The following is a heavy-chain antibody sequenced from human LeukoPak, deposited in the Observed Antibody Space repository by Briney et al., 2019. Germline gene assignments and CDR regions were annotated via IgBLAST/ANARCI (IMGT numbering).Heavy chain of an antibody. Sequence: GGSLRLSCAASGFTFRSYEMNWVRQAPGKGLEWVSYISSSGSTIYYADSVKGRFTISSDNAKNSLYLQMNSLRAEDTAVYYCARDHGSTSYYYYYGMDVWGQGTTVTVSS. J-gene: IGHJ6*02. CDR2: ISSSGSTI. CDR3: ARDHGSTSYYYYYGMDV. V-gene: IGHV3-48*03. CDR1: GFTFRSYE. D-gene: IGHD2-2*01.